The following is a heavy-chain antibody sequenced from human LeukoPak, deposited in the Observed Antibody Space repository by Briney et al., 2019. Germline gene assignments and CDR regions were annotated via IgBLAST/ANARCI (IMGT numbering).Heavy chain of an antibody. J-gene: IGHJ3*02. D-gene: IGHD3-16*01. CDR2: IRYDGSNK. CDR1: GFTFSSYV. Sequence: GGSPRLSCAASGFTFSSYVMHWVRQDPRKGLEWVAFIRYDGSNKYYADSVKGRFTISRDNSKNTMYLQMNSLRAEDTAVYYCVKDQDPSLGGVAFDIWGQGTMVSVSS. V-gene: IGHV3-30*02. CDR3: VKDQDPSLGGVAFDI.